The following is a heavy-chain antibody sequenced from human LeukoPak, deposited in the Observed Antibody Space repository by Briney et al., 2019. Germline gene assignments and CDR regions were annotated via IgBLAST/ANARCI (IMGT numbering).Heavy chain of an antibody. CDR1: GGSVSSGSYC. J-gene: IGHJ5*02. CDR2: IYYSGST. V-gene: IGHV4-61*01. CDR3: ARVLTGFGEFKECWFDP. D-gene: IGHD3-10*01. Sequence: SETLSLTCTVAGGSVSSGSYCWGWIRQPPGNGLEWIVDIYYSGSTNYNPSLKSRVTISVDTSKNQFSLKLSSVTAADTAVYYCARVLTGFGEFKECWFDPWGQGTLVTVSS.